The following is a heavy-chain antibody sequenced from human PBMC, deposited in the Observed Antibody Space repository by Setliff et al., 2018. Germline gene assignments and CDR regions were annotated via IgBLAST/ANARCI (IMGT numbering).Heavy chain of an antibody. V-gene: IGHV1-24*01. CDR1: GYTLTELS. CDR3: ARDGFEIVVVPAAIYYYYYMDV. Sequence: GASVKVSCKVSGYTLTELSMHWVRQAPGKGLEWMGGFDPEDGETIYAQKFQGRVTITRDTSASTAYMELSSLRSEDTAVYYCARDGFEIVVVPAAIYYYYYMDVWGKGTTVTVSS. J-gene: IGHJ6*03. D-gene: IGHD2-2*01. CDR2: FDPEDGET.